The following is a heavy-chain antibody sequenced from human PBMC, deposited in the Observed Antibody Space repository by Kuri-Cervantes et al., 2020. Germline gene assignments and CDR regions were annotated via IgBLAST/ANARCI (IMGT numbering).Heavy chain of an antibody. Sequence: SVKVSCKASGGTFSSYAISWVRQAPGQGLEWMGGIIPIFGTANYAQKFQGRVTITADESTSTAYMELSSLGSEDTAVYYCARLYGSGAAFDYWGQGTLVPSPQ. CDR1: GGTFSSYA. D-gene: IGHD3-10*01. CDR2: IIPIFGTA. CDR3: ARLYGSGAAFDY. V-gene: IGHV1-69*13. J-gene: IGHJ4*02.